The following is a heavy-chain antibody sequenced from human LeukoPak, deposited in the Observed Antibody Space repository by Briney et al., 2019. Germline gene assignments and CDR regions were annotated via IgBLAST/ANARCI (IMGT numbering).Heavy chain of an antibody. J-gene: IGHJ5*02. D-gene: IGHD2-2*01. V-gene: IGHV3-7*01. CDR2: IKQDGIEK. CDR1: GFTFSNFW. Sequence: GGSLRLSCAASGFTFSNFWMSWVRQAPGKGLEWVANIKQDGIEKYYVDSVRGRFTISRDNAKNSLSLQMNSLRAEDTAVYYCARDGCTSTTCSTLGGFSSWGQGTLVTVSS. CDR3: ARDGCTSTTCSTLGGFSS.